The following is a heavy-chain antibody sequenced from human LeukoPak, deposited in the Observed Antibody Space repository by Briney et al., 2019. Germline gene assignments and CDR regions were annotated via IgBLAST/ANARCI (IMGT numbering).Heavy chain of an antibody. CDR2: IYTSGST. J-gene: IGHJ4*02. CDR1: GGSISSYY. Sequence: SETLSLTRTVSGGSISSYYWSWIRQPAGKGLEWIGRIYTSGSTNYNPSLKSRVTMSVDTSKNQFSMKLSSVTAADTAVYYCARDRVDYGDSTGAYYFDCWGQGTLVTVSS. D-gene: IGHD4-17*01. CDR3: ARDRVDYGDSTGAYYFDC. V-gene: IGHV4-4*07.